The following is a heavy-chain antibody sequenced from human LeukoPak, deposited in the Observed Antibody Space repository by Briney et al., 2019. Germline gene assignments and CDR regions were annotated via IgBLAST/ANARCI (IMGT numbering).Heavy chain of an antibody. Sequence: GGSLRLSCAASGFTFSSYGMSWVRQAPGKGLEWVSGISWNSGSIGYADSVKGRFTISRDNAKNSLYLQMNSLRAEDTALYYCARNFGGGDSSGPYYWGQGTLVTVSS. J-gene: IGHJ4*02. CDR1: GFTFSSYG. CDR2: ISWNSGSI. CDR3: ARNFGGGDSSGPYY. V-gene: IGHV3-9*01. D-gene: IGHD3-22*01.